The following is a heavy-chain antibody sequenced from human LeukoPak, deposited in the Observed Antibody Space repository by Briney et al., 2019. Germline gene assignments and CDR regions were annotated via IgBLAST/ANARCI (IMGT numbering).Heavy chain of an antibody. CDR1: GFTFDDYA. CDR3: ASTFPYCSGGTCAL. CDR2: ISWNSGSI. Sequence: GRSLRLSCAASGFTFDDYAMHWVRQAPGKGLEWVSGISWNSGSIGYADSVKGRFTISRDNAANSLYLQMSSLRAEDTAVYYCASTFPYCSGGTCALGGQGTLVTVSS. D-gene: IGHD2-15*01. V-gene: IGHV3-9*01. J-gene: IGHJ4*02.